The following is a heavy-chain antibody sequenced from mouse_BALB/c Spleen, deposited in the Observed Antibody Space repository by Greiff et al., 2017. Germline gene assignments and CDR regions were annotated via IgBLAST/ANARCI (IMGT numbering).Heavy chain of an antibody. Sequence: EVHLVESGGGLVKPGGSLKLSCAASGFTFSSYAMSWVRQSPEKRLEWVAEISSGGSYTYYPDTVTGRFTISRDNAKNTLYLEMSSLRSEDTAMYYCASGSSGYFDVWGAGTTVTVSS. CDR2: ISSGGSYT. V-gene: IGHV5-9-4*01. D-gene: IGHD1-1*01. CDR1: GFTFSSYA. J-gene: IGHJ1*01. CDR3: ASGSSGYFDV.